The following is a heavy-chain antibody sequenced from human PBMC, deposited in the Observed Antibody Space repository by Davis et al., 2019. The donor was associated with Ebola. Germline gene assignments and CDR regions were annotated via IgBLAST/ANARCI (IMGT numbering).Heavy chain of an antibody. V-gene: IGHV7-4-1*02. D-gene: IGHD3-10*02. CDR3: ARSTMSQDAFDI. Sequence: ASVKVSCKASEYSLTKYAMNWVRQAPGQGLEWMGWINTETGNPAYARGFTGRFVFSLDTSVSTAYLQISSLKAEDTAVYHCARSTMSQDAFDIWGQGTVVTVSS. J-gene: IGHJ3*02. CDR2: INTETGNP. CDR1: EYSLTKYA.